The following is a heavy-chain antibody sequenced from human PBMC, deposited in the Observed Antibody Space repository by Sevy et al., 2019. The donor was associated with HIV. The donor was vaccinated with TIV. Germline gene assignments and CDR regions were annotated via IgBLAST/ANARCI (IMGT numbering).Heavy chain of an antibody. CDR1: GGSINSDH. Sequence: SETLSLTCTVSGGSINSDHWNWIRQPPGKGLEWIGYVYYTGGTNYNPSLKNRVIISVDRTKNQFSLKLTSVTAADTAVSNCARWNDFDIWGQGTMVTVSS. V-gene: IGHV4-59*08. J-gene: IGHJ3*02. CDR3: ARWNDFDI. D-gene: IGHD1-1*01. CDR2: VYYTGGT.